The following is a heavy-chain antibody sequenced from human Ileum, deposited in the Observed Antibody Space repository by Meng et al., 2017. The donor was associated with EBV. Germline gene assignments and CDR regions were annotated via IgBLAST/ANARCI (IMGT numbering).Heavy chain of an antibody. CDR2: IFHVGTG. CDR1: GDSISSHRW. CDR3: AARVGGSYSGFDL. D-gene: IGHD1-26*01. J-gene: IGHJ4*02. Sequence: QVKLQEAGPGLVKPSGTLSLTCAVSGDSISSHRWWGWVRQPPTKGPEWIGEIFHVGTGNYNPSLKSRVTISMDTSKNLISLGLTSVTAADTAVYYCAARVGGSYSGFDLWGQGTLVTVSS. V-gene: IGHV4-4*02.